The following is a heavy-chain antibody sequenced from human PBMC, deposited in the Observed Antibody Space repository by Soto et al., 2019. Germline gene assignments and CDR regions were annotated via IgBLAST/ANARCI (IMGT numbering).Heavy chain of an antibody. D-gene: IGHD2-21*02. CDR2: IRSKVNNFAT. CDR1: GFAFSVSA. CDR3: NRFSATESWFFDF. J-gene: IGHJ2*01. V-gene: IGHV3-73*02. Sequence: EVQLVESGGGLVQPGGSLKLSCAASGFAFSVSAMHWVRQASGKGLEWVGRIRSKVNNFATEYAASVKGRFTISRDDSMNMAYLQMNSLRTEDTAVYYCNRFSATESWFFDFWGRGTLVTVSS.